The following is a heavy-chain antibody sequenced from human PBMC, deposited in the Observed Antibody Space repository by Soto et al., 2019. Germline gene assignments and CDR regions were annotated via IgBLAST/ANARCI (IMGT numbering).Heavy chain of an antibody. Sequence: PSETLSLTCTVSGGSISSYYWSWIRQPPGKGLEWIAYIFDSGNTNYNPSLKSRVTISVDTSKNQFSLKLTSVTAADTALYYCARHRRTTVAKFYFDNWGQGALVTVSS. CDR2: IFDSGNT. D-gene: IGHD4-4*01. J-gene: IGHJ4*02. CDR1: GGSISSYY. CDR3: ARHRRTTVAKFYFDN. V-gene: IGHV4-59*08.